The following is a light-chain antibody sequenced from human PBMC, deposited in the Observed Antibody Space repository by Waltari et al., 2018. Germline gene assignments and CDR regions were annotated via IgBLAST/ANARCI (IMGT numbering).Light chain of an antibody. CDR1: SGEIGSYDL. Sequence: QSALTQPAPVSGSPGQTITTPCTGTSGEIGSYDLVSWYQHHPDKAPKLIIYEINKRPSGVSNRFSGSKSGHTASLTISGLLAEDEADYYCASYASSLTGVLFGGGTRLTVL. CDR2: EIN. J-gene: IGLJ2*01. CDR3: ASYASSLTGVL. V-gene: IGLV2-23*02.